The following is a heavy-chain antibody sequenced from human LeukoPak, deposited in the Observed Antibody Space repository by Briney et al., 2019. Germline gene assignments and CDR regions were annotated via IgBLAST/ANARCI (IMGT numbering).Heavy chain of an antibody. Sequence: SETLSLTCAVYGGSFSCYYWSWIRQPPGKGLEWIGYIYYSGSTNYNPSLKSRVTISVDTSKNQFSLKLSSVTAADTAVYYCAIETCSGGSCSIDYRGQGTLVTVSS. J-gene: IGHJ4*02. CDR2: IYYSGST. CDR3: AIETCSGGSCSIDY. D-gene: IGHD2-15*01. CDR1: GGSFSCYY. V-gene: IGHV4-59*01.